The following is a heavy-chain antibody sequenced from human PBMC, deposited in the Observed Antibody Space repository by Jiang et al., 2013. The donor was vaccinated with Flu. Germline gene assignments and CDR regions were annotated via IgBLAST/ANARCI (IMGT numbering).Heavy chain of an antibody. J-gene: IGHJ4*02. Sequence: LLKPSETLSLTCIVSGDSISSSSYYWVWIRQPPGKGLEWIGSIYYSGSTYYNPSLKSRVTISIDTSKNQFSLKLTSVTAADTALYYCARWWGVSGAMDYWGQGTPVTVSS. V-gene: IGHV4-39*07. CDR3: ARWWGVSGAMDY. CDR1: GDSISSSSYY. D-gene: IGHD2-2*01. CDR2: IYYSGST.